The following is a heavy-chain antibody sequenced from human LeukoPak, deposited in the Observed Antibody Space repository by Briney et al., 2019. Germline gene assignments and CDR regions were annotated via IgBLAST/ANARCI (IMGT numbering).Heavy chain of an antibody. CDR3: ARDLLFYNWNDGGFY. V-gene: IGHV1-2*02. D-gene: IGHD1-1*01. CDR1: GYTFTGYY. Sequence: ASVKVSCKASGYTFTGYYMHWVRQAPGQGLEWMGWINPNSGGTNYAQKFQGRVTMTRDTSISTAYMELSRLRSDDTAVYYCARDLLFYNWNDGGFYWGQGTLVTVSS. J-gene: IGHJ4*02. CDR2: INPNSGGT.